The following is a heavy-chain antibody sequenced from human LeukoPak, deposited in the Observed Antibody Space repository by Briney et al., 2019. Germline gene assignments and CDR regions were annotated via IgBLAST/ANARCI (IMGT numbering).Heavy chain of an antibody. D-gene: IGHD2-21*01. CDR3: ARLRNGVIVPKPSVIVDF. V-gene: IGHV4-38-2*02. CDR1: GYSISSGYW. CDR2: LFSGGNT. Sequence: PSETLSLTCSVSGYSISSGYWWGWIRQPPGKALEWIGSLFSGGNTYYNPSLKRRLTISVDTSKNQFSLGLNSVTAADTAIYYCARLRNGVIVPKPSVIVDFWGQGALVTVSS. J-gene: IGHJ4*02.